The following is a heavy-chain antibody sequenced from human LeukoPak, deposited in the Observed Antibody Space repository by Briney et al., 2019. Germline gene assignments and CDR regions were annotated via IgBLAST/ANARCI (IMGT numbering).Heavy chain of an antibody. CDR3: ARVGTTYFFDY. D-gene: IGHD1-7*01. CDR1: GFTFLTSW. CDR2: IKEDGSEK. V-gene: IGHV3-7*03. Sequence: GGSLRLPCAASGFTFLTSWMSWVRQAPGRGLEWVANIKEDGSEKYYVDSVKGRFTISRDNAKNSLYLQMNSLRAEDTAIYYCARVGTTYFFDYWGQGTLVTVSS. J-gene: IGHJ4*02.